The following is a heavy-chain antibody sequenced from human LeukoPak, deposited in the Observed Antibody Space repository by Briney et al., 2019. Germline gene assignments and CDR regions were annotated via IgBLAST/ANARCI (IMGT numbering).Heavy chain of an antibody. CDR2: ISSSTYYI. Sequence: GGSLRLSCAASGFMFSTYAMNWVRQAPGKGLEWVSSISSSTYYIYYTDSVKGRFTISRDNAKNSLYLQMNSLRAEDTAVYYCARANYGDYTFDYWGQGTLVTVSS. CDR1: GFMFSTYA. J-gene: IGHJ4*02. CDR3: ARANYGDYTFDY. V-gene: IGHV3-21*01. D-gene: IGHD4-17*01.